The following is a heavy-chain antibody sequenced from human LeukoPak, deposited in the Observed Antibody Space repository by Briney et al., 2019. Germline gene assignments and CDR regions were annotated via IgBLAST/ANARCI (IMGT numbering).Heavy chain of an antibody. CDR1: GYTFTSYY. D-gene: IGHD3-10*01. V-gene: IGHV1-46*01. Sequence: ASVKVSCKASGYTFTSYYMHWVRQAPGHGLEWMGIINPSGGSTSYAQKFQGRVTMTRDTSASTVYMELSSLRSEDTAVYYCARVRDYYGSGSYYKEGYYFDYWGQGTLVTVSS. J-gene: IGHJ4*02. CDR2: INPSGGST. CDR3: ARVRDYYGSGSYYKEGYYFDY.